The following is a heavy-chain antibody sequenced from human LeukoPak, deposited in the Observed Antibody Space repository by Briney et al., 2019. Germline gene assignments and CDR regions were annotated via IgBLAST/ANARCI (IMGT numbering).Heavy chain of an antibody. CDR3: ARDPRGWGGTFDI. J-gene: IGHJ3*02. CDR1: GGTFSTYA. Sequence: SVKVSCKASGGTFSTYAISWVRQAPGQGLEWMGGIIPLFGTPNYARNFQGRVTITADESTNTAFMELSSLRSEDTAVYYCARDPRGWGGTFDIWGQGTMVTVSS. D-gene: IGHD3-16*01. CDR2: IIPLFGTP. V-gene: IGHV1-69*13.